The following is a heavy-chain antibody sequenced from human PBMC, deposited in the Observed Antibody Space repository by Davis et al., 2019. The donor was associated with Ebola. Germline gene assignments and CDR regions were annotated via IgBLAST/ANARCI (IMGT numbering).Heavy chain of an antibody. D-gene: IGHD3-10*01. CDR3: AKSSEIILLTGGIDY. CDR1: RFTFSSYA. J-gene: IGHJ4*02. Sequence: GGSLRLSCAASRFTFSSYAMSWVRQAPGKGLEWVSAISGSGGSTYYADSVKGRFTISRDNAKNSLYLQMNSLRVEDTAVYYCAKSSEIILLTGGIDYWGQGALVTVSS. V-gene: IGHV3-23*01. CDR2: ISGSGGST.